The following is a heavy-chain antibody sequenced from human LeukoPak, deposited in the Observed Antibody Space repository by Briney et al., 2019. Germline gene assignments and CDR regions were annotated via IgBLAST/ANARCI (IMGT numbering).Heavy chain of an antibody. CDR1: GDSVSSNSAA. V-gene: IGHV6-1*01. D-gene: IGHD6-19*01. CDR3: ARGGSYSSGWYVWFDP. CDR2: TYYRSKWYN. J-gene: IGHJ5*02. Sequence: SQTLSLTCAISGDSVSSNSAAWNWIRQSPSRGLEWLGRTYYRSKWYNDYAVSVKSRITINPDTSKNQYSLQLNSVTPEDTAVYYCARGGSYSSGWYVWFDPWGQGTLVTVSS.